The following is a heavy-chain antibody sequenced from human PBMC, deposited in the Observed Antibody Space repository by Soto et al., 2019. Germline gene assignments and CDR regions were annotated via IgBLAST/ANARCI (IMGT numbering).Heavy chain of an antibody. CDR3: ARDDEFRFDS. CDR1: GFTFSSYG. V-gene: IGHV3-33*01. Sequence: QVQLVESGGGVVQPGRSLRLSCAASGFTFSSYGMHWVRQAPGRGLEWVAIISFDGSHKNYGDSVKGRFTISRDNSKNTLYLQMNSLRDEDTAVYYCARDDEFRFDSWGQGTLVTVSS. D-gene: IGHD2-21*01. CDR2: ISFDGSHK. J-gene: IGHJ4*02.